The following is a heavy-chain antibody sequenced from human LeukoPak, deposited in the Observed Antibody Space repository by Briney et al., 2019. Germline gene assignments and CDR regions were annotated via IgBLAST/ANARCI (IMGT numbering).Heavy chain of an antibody. CDR2: IRYDGSNK. CDR3: AKAIHSSSSGVVDY. D-gene: IGHD6-6*01. CDR1: GFTFSSYA. J-gene: IGHJ4*02. V-gene: IGHV3-30*02. Sequence: GGSLRLSCAASGFTFSSYAMSWVRQAPGKGLEWVTFIRYDGSNKYYAESVKGRFTISRDNSKNTLYLQMNSLRAEDTAVYYCAKAIHSSSSGVVDYWGQGTLVTVSS.